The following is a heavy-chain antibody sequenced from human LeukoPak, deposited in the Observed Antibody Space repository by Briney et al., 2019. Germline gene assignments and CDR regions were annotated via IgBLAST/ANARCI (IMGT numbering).Heavy chain of an antibody. Sequence: SVRVSSKASGGTFSSYAISWVRQAPGQGLGWMGGIIPIFGTANYAQKFQGRVTITTDESTSTAYMELSSLRSEDTAVYYCARSGAKRGLFWFDPWSQGTLVTVSS. CDR2: IIPIFGTA. CDR1: GGTFSSYA. J-gene: IGHJ5*02. D-gene: IGHD3-10*01. CDR3: ARSGAKRGLFWFDP. V-gene: IGHV1-69*05.